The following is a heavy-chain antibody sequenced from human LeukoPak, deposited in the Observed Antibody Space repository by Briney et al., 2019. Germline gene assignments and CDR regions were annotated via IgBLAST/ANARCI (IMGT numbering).Heavy chain of an antibody. CDR2: ASYDADNE. CDR3: TVAYCSGASCSFDY. CDR1: GFTFSSYG. Sequence: GGSLRLSCAASGFTFSSYGMHWVRQPPGKGLEWVAVASYDADNEFADSVRGRFTISRENSKNTVYLQMSNLTAEDTAVYYCTVAYCSGASCSFDYWGQGALVTVSS. V-gene: IGHV3-30*03. J-gene: IGHJ4*02. D-gene: IGHD2-15*01.